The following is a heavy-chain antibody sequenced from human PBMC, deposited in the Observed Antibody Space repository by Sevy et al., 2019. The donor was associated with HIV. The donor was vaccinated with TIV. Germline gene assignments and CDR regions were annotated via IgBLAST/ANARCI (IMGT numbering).Heavy chain of an antibody. J-gene: IGHJ3*02. D-gene: IGHD3-9*01. CDR3: AKDEGTSYDILTGADFRDAFDI. V-gene: IGHV3-23*01. Sequence: GGSLRLSCAASGFTFSSYAMSWVRQAPGKGLEWVSAISGSGGSTYYADSVKGRLTISRDNSKNTLYLQMNSLRAEDTAVYYCAKDEGTSYDILTGADFRDAFDIWGQGTMVTVSS. CDR1: GFTFSSYA. CDR2: ISGSGGST.